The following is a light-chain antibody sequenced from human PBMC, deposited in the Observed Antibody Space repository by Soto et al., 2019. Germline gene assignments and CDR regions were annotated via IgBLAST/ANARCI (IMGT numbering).Light chain of an antibody. J-gene: IGLJ3*02. Sequence: QSALTQPASVSGSLGQSITISCTGTSGDVGAYNFVSWFQHYPGKAPKIILYDVISRPSGVSNRSSGSKSGNTATLTISGLQAEDEANYYCSSFTTTDILVLGGGTKLTVL. CDR3: SSFTTTDILV. V-gene: IGLV2-14*03. CDR2: DVI. CDR1: SGDVGAYNF.